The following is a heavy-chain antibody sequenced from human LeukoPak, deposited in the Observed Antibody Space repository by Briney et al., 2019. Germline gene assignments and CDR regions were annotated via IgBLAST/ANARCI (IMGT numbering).Heavy chain of an antibody. J-gene: IGHJ6*03. Sequence: GGSLRLSCAASGFTFSSYATSWVRQAPGKGLEWVSGISGSADSTYYADSVKGRFTISRDNSKNTLFLQMNGLRAEDTALYYCAKGRGFCSGGSCYYYYYIDVWGKGTTVTVSS. CDR1: GFTFSSYA. CDR2: ISGSADST. D-gene: IGHD2-15*01. V-gene: IGHV3-23*01. CDR3: AKGRGFCSGGSCYYYYYIDV.